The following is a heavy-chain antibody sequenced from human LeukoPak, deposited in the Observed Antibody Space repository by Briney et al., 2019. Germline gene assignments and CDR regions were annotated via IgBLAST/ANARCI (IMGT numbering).Heavy chain of an antibody. D-gene: IGHD3-22*01. CDR2: IYSGGTT. CDR1: GFTVSTNC. V-gene: IGHV3-53*04. J-gene: IGHJ4*02. Sequence: GGSLRLSCAASGFTVSTNCMTWVRQAPGKGLEWVSTIYSGGTTYYADSVMGRFTISRHNSRNTLYLQMSSLRAEDTAVYYCAKGDYYDLDYWGQETLVTVSS. CDR3: AKGDYYDLDY.